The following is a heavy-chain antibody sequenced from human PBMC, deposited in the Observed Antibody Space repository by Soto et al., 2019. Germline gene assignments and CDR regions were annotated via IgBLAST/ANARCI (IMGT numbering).Heavy chain of an antibody. Sequence: PSETLSLTCTVSGGPISSYYWRWIRQPPGKGLEWIGYIYYSGSTNYNPSLKSRVTISVDTSKNQFSLKLSSVTAADTAVHYCARLIKSTVPAAILGPYNWFDPRGQGTLVTVSS. CDR2: IYYSGST. J-gene: IGHJ5*02. CDR3: ARLIKSTVPAAILGPYNWFDP. CDR1: GGPISSYY. V-gene: IGHV4-59*01. D-gene: IGHD2-2*01.